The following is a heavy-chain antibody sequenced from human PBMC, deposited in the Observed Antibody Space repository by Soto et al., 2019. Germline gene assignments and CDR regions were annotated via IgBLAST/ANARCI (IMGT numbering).Heavy chain of an antibody. V-gene: IGHV3-48*03. Sequence: EVQLVESGGGLVQAGGSLRLFCAVSGFTFSSYEMNWVRQAPGKALEWVSYIGTSGKTIYYADSVRGRFTISRDNAKNSLYLQMNSLRAEDTAVYFCARDPAIYSGKFDYGLDVWGRGTTVTVSS. CDR2: IGTSGKTI. D-gene: IGHD4-4*01. CDR1: GFTFSSYE. J-gene: IGHJ6*02. CDR3: ARDPAIYSGKFDYGLDV.